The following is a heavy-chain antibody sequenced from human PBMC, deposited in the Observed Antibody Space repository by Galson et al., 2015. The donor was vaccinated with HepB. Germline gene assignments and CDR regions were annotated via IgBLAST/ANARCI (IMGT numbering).Heavy chain of an antibody. V-gene: IGHV1-2*06. J-gene: IGHJ6*03. CDR1: GYTFTGYY. D-gene: IGHD3-10*01. CDR2: INPNSGGT. CDR3: ARESVTMVQGGTVGHYYYYMDV. Sequence: SVKVSCKASGYTFTGYYMHWVRQAPGQGLEWMGRINPNSGGTNYAQKFQGRVTMTRDTSISTAYMELSRLRSDDTAVYYCARESVTMVQGGTVGHYYYYMDVWGKGTTVTVSS.